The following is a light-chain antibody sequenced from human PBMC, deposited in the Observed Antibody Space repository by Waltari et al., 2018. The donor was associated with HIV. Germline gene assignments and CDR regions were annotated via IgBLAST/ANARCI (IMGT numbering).Light chain of an antibody. CDR2: DVT. CDR1: SSAVGGYNY. V-gene: IGLV2-11*01. Sequence: QSALTQTRSVSGSPGQSVTISCTGTSSAVGGYNYVSWYQQHPGKAPTLIIYDVTKRPSGVPDRFTGSKSGDTASLTMSGLQAEDEADYYCCSYAGSKTYVFGTGTKVTVL. CDR3: CSYAGSKTYV. J-gene: IGLJ1*01.